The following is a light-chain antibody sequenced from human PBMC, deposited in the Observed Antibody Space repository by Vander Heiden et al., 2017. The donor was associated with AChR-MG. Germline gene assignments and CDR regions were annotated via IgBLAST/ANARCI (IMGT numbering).Light chain of an antibody. V-gene: IGLV1-51*01. CDR1: GSHTRINY. Sequence: QSVLTQPPSLSAAAGQWVTIASAGSGSHTRINYVSWYHQHPGTAPKLLIDDNNKRPSGIPIRFSGSKSGTSATLGITGLQTGDEADYYCATWDSGLSAVVFGTGTKVSVL. J-gene: IGLJ1*01. CDR2: DNN. CDR3: ATWDSGLSAVV.